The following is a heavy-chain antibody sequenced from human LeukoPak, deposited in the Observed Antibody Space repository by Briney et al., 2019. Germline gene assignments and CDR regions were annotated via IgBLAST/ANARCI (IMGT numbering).Heavy chain of an antibody. CDR2: VNKNGEST. J-gene: IGHJ4*02. CDR3: AKEARGSSWTGFDY. CDR1: GFTFYEYS. V-gene: IGHV3-43*01. Sequence: GGSLRLSCAASGFTFYEYSIHWVRQAPGKGLEWVSLVNKNGESTYSADSVKGRFTISRDNNKNSLYLQMNSLRSEDTCLYDCAKEARGSSWTGFDYWGLGTLVTVSS. D-gene: IGHD6-13*01.